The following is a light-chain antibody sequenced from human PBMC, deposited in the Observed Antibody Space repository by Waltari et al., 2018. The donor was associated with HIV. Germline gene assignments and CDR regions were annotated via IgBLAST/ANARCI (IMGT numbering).Light chain of an antibody. J-gene: IGKJ5*01. CDR3: MQTLQTRT. CDR2: WAS. V-gene: IGKV4-1*01. Sequence: DIVMTQSPDSLAVSLGERATINCKSSQSVLYSSNNKNYLAWYQQKPGQPPKLLIYWASTRESGVPDRFSGSGSGTDFTLKISRVEAEDVGIYYCMQTLQTRTFGQGTRLDIK. CDR1: QSVLYSSNNKNY.